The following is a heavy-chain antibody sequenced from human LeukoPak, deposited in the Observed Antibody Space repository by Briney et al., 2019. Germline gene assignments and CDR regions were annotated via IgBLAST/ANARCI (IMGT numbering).Heavy chain of an antibody. CDR1: GDTFINYA. V-gene: IGHV1-69*05. CDR2: IIPVFGTT. CDR3: ATSRRAYYYYMDV. Sequence: GASVKVSCKASGDTFINYAISWVRQAPGQGLEWMGGIIPVFGTTNYAQNFQGRVTITTDESTSTAYMELSSLRSEDTAVYYCATSRRAYYYYMDVWGKGTTVTVSS. J-gene: IGHJ6*03.